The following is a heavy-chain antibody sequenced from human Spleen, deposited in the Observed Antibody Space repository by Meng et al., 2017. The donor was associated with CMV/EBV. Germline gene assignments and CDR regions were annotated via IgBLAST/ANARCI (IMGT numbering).Heavy chain of an antibody. CDR2: IIPIFGTA. Sequence: PGQGLEWMGGIIPIFGTANYAQKFQGRVTITTDESTSTAYMELSSLRSEDTAVYYCARWGGLGYCSSTSCYFGASTDPTGSLENWFDPWGQGTLVTVSS. D-gene: IGHD2-2*01. CDR3: ARWGGLGYCSSTSCYFGASTDPTGSLENWFDP. V-gene: IGHV1-69*05. J-gene: IGHJ5*02.